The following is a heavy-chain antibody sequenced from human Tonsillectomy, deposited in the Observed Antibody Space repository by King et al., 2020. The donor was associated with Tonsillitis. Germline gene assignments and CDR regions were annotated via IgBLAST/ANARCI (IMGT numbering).Heavy chain of an antibody. V-gene: IGHV3-30*02. D-gene: IGHD6-19*01. CDR1: GFTFSSYG. CDR2: IRYEGSNK. CDR3: AKEERYSSGWYGAYYYYGMDV. J-gene: IGHJ6*02. Sequence: VQLVESGGGVVQPGGSLRLSCAASGFTFSSYGMHWVRQAPGKGLEWVAFIRYEGSNKYYADSVKGRFTISRDNSKNTLYLQMNSLRAEDTAVYYCAKEERYSSGWYGAYYYYGMDVWGQGTTVTVSS.